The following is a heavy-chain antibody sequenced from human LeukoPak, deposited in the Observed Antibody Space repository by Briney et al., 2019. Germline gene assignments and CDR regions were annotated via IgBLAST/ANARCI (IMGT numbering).Heavy chain of an antibody. CDR2: INSGSSTM. V-gene: IGHV3-48*02. Sequence: GGSLRLSCAASGFTFISYSITWVRQAPRKGLEWGSYINSGSSTMYYAGSVKGRFTISRDNGKTSLYLQMNSLRDEDTAVYYCARVIAVVRGGGLSYYYAMDVWGQGTTVTGSS. CDR3: ARVIAVVRGGGLSYYYAMDV. D-gene: IGHD3-10*01. CDR1: GFTFISYS. J-gene: IGHJ6*02.